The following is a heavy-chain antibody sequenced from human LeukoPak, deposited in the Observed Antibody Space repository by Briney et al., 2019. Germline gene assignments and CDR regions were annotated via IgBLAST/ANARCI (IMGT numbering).Heavy chain of an antibody. J-gene: IGHJ4*02. CDR3: ARWVCSSTSCYYFDY. Sequence: GGSLRLSCAASGFTFSGYTMTWVRQAPGKGLEWVSSISNSSTYIYYADSVRGRFTISRDNVQNSLYLQMNSLRAEDTAVYYCARWVCSSTSCYYFDYWGQGTLVVVSS. CDR1: GFTFSGYT. D-gene: IGHD2-2*01. CDR2: ISNSSTYI. V-gene: IGHV3-21*01.